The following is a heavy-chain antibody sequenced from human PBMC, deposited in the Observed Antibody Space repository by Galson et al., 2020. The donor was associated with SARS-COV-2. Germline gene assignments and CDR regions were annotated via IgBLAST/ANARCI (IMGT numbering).Heavy chain of an antibody. J-gene: IGHJ5*02. V-gene: IGHV4-59*02. Sequence: SETLSLTCTVSGGSVSNYYWSWIRQPPGKGLEWIGYMYYNGATNYSPSLKSRVTISLDTSQNKLSLKVDSVTAADTATYYCARLSCSSNSCVSFDAWGQGTLVTVSS. CDR2: MYYNGAT. CDR3: ARLSCSSNSCVSFDA. CDR1: GGSVSNYY. D-gene: IGHD2-2*01.